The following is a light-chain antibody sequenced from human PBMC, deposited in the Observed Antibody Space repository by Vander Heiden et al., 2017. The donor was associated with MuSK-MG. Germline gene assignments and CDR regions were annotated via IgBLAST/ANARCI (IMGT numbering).Light chain of an antibody. J-gene: IGLJ2*01. CDR3: CSYAGSYTFV. CDR1: SSDVGGYNY. V-gene: IGLV2-11*01. Sequence: SALTQPPPVSGSPGQSGTISFTGASSDVGGYNYVSWYQQHPGKAPKLMIYDVSRRPSGVPDRFSGSKSGNTASRTICGLQAEDEADYYCCSYAGSYTFVFGGGTKLTVL. CDR2: DVS.